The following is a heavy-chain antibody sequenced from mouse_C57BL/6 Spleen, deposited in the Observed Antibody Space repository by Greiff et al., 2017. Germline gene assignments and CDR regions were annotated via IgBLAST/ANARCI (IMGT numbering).Heavy chain of an antibody. CDR3: ARGTYDAMDY. J-gene: IGHJ4*01. Sequence: VQLQQPGAELVMPGASVKLSCKASGYTFTSYWMHWVKQRPGQGLEWIGEIDPSDSYTNYNQKFKGKSTLTVDKSSSTAYMQLSSLTSEDSAVXYCARGTYDAMDYWGQGTSVTVSS. D-gene: IGHD6-5*01. CDR1: GYTFTSYW. V-gene: IGHV1-69*01. CDR2: IDPSDSYT.